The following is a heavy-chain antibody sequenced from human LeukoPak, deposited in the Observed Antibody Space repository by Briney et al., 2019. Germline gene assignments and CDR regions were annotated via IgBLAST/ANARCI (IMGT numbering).Heavy chain of an antibody. V-gene: IGHV3-15*01. CDR1: GFTFSNAW. D-gene: IGHD3-22*01. Sequence: GGSLRLSCAASGFTFSNAWMNWVRQAPGKGLEWVGRVYSKNNGGTTEYAAPVKGRFIISRDDSKNMLYLQMNSLKTEDTGVYYCTRGSHTYDSSDFYGWGQGTLVAVSS. J-gene: IGHJ4*02. CDR3: TRGSHTYDSSDFYG. CDR2: VYSKNNGGTT.